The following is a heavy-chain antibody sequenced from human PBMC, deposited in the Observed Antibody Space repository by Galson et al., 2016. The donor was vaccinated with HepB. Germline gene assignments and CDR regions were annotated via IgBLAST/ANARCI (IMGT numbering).Heavy chain of an antibody. CDR3: AKDEGFYNGMDF. V-gene: IGHV4-61*01. Sequence: ETLSLTCTVSGGSVSSASHYWSWVRQPTGKGLEWIGYISDSESTHYNPSLKGRVTISLDRSQNQFSLRLNSVSAAVTAVYYCAKDEGFYNGMDFWGQGTTVTVSS. D-gene: IGHD2-2*02. CDR1: GGSVSSASHY. J-gene: IGHJ6*02. CDR2: ISDSEST.